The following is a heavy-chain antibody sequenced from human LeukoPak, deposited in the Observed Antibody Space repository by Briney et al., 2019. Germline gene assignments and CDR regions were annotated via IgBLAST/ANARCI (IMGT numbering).Heavy chain of an antibody. CDR2: ISSSSSYI. CDR3: ARGDGYNLATTFDP. Sequence: GGSLRLSCAVSGFAVSSNYMNWVRQAPGKGLEWVSSISSSSSYIYYADSVKGRFTISRDNAKNSLYLQMNSLRAEDTAVYYCARGDGYNLATTFDPWGQGTLVTVSS. V-gene: IGHV3-21*01. J-gene: IGHJ5*02. CDR1: GFAVSSNY. D-gene: IGHD5-24*01.